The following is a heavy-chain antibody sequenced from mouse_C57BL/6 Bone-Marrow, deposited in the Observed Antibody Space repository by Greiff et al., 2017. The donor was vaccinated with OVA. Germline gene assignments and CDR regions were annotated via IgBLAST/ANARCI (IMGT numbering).Heavy chain of an antibody. Sequence: EVHLVESGGGLVKPGGSLKLSCAASGFTFSSYAMSGVRQTPEKRLEWVATISDGGSYTYYPDNVKGRFTISRDNAKNNLYLQMSHLKSEDTAMSYCARGLTGTNYAMDYWGQGTSVTVSS. J-gene: IGHJ4*01. D-gene: IGHD4-1*01. CDR1: GFTFSSYA. CDR2: ISDGGSYT. V-gene: IGHV5-4*01. CDR3: ARGLTGTNYAMDY.